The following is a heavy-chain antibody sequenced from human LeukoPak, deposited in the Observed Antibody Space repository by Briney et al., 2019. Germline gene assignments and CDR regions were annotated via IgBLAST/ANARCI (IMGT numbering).Heavy chain of an antibody. CDR1: GFTVSSNY. J-gene: IGHJ4*02. D-gene: IGHD2-21*01. V-gene: IGHV3-53*01. Sequence: GGSLRLSCAASGFTVSSNYMSWVRQAPGKGLEWVSVIYSGGSTYYADSVKGRFTISRDNSKNTLYLQMNSLRAEDTAVYYCARESSISSYFDYWGQGTLVTVSS. CDR3: ARESSISSYFDY. CDR2: IYSGGST.